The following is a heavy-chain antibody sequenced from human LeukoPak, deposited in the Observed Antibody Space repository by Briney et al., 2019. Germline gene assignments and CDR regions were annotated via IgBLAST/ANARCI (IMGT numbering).Heavy chain of an antibody. CDR3: ARRVCSSTSCYGWEYFDY. Sequence: SETLSLTCTVPGGSISSYYWSWIRQPPGKGLEWIGYIYYSGSTNYNPSLKSRVTISVDTSKNQFSLKLSSVTAADTAVYYCARRVCSSTSCYGWEYFDYWGQGTLVTVSS. J-gene: IGHJ4*02. CDR2: IYYSGST. CDR1: GGSISSYY. D-gene: IGHD2-2*01. V-gene: IGHV4-59*01.